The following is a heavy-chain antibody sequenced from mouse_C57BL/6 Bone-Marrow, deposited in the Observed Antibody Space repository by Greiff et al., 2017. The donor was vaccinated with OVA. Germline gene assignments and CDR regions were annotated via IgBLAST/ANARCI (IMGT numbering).Heavy chain of an antibody. V-gene: IGHV1-42*01. CDR2: INPSTGGT. Sequence: EVQLQQSGPELVKPGASVKISCKASGYSFTGYYMNWVKQSPEKSLEWIGEINPSTGGTTYNQKFKAKATLTVDKSSSTAYMQLKSLTSEDSAVYYCARGGSSYDYAMDYWGQGTSVTVSS. CDR3: ARGGSSYDYAMDY. CDR1: GYSFTGYY. D-gene: IGHD1-1*01. J-gene: IGHJ4*01.